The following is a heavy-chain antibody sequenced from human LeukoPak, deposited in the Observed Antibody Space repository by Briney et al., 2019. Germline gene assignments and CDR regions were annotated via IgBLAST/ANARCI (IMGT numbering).Heavy chain of an antibody. CDR2: IFASGST. D-gene: IGHD1-26*01. CDR1: GASINSDY. Sequence: ETLSLTCTVSGASINSDYWTWVRQVAGKGLEWIGRIFASGSTNYNPYLRSRITISVDTSKNQFSLKLSTVTAADTAVYYCARGTYSGSYSALDYWGQGTLVTVSS. J-gene: IGHJ4*02. V-gene: IGHV4-4*07. CDR3: ARGTYSGSYSALDY.